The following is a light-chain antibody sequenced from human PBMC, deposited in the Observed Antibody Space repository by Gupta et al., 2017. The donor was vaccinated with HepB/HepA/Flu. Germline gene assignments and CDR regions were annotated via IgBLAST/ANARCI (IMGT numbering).Light chain of an antibody. Sequence: NVFTQSPDSLSLSTGERVTLSCRASQSLNNDYLAWYQQKPGQAPRLHIYGASSRATGISDRFSGSGSGTDFTLTISGLEPEDSAVYYCQQYGSTPLYNFGQGTKLEIK. CDR2: GAS. V-gene: IGKV3-20*01. CDR1: QSLNNDY. CDR3: QQYGSTPLYN. J-gene: IGKJ2*01.